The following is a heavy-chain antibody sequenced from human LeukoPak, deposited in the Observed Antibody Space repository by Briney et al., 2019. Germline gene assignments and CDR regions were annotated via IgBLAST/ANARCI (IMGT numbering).Heavy chain of an antibody. CDR3: AREVGAYLDY. V-gene: IGHV3-33*01. CDR2: IWYDGSNK. Sequence: GGSLRLSCAASGFTFSSYGMHWVRQAPGKGLEWVAVIWYDGSNKYYADSVKGRFTISRDNSRNTLYLQTNSLRAEDTAVYYCAREVGAYLDYWGQGTLVTVSS. D-gene: IGHD3-16*01. CDR1: GFTFSSYG. J-gene: IGHJ4*02.